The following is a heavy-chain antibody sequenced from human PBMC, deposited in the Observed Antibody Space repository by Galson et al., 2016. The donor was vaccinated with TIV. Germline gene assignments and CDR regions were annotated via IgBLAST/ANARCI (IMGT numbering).Heavy chain of an antibody. V-gene: IGHV3-7*01. CDR1: GFTFSDYW. J-gene: IGHJ4*02. CDR2: IRQDGNEI. D-gene: IGHD3-10*01. Sequence: SLRLSCAGSGFTFSDYWMSWVRQAPGKGLEWVANIRQDGNEIYYVDSVKGRFTISRDNAKDSLYLQMNSLSTEDTAVYYCARVSKPDYHGWGSSWKYWGQGTLVTVSS. CDR3: ARVSKPDYHGWGSSWKY.